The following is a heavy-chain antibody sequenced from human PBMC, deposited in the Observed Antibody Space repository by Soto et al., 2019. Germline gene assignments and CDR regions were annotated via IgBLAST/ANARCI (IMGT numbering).Heavy chain of an antibody. J-gene: IGHJ3*01. CDR2: IYYSGST. Sequence: QLQLQESGPGLVKPSETLSLTCTVSGGSISSSSYYWGWIRQPPGKGLEWIGSIYYSGSTYYNPSLKSGVTIPVDTSKTHFPLRLSSVPAADTAVYYCARHGGDRDAFDFWGKGTMVTVSS. D-gene: IGHD3-10*01. V-gene: IGHV4-39*01. CDR1: GGSISSSSYY. CDR3: ARHGGDRDAFDF.